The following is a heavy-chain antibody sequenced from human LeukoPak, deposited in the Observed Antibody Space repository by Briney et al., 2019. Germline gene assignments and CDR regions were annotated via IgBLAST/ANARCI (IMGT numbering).Heavy chain of an antibody. Sequence: ASVKVSCKASGGTFSSYAISWVRQAPGQGLEWMGRIIPIFGTANYAQKFQGRVTITTDESTSTAYMELSSLRSEDPAVYYCARAFGYGDSYYFDYWGQGTLVTVSS. CDR1: GGTFSSYA. D-gene: IGHD4-17*01. CDR2: IIPIFGTA. J-gene: IGHJ4*02. V-gene: IGHV1-69*05. CDR3: ARAFGYGDSYYFDY.